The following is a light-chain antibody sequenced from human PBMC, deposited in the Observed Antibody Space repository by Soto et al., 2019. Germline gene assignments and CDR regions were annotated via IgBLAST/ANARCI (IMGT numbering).Light chain of an antibody. CDR3: CAYTSSSTLV. V-gene: IGLV2-14*01. CDR1: SSDVGGYDY. J-gene: IGLJ3*02. CDR2: EVS. Sequence: QSALTQPASVSVSPGQSITISCTGTSSDVGGYDYVSWFQQHPGKAPKLMIYEVSDRPSGVSNRFSGSKSGNTASLTISGLQAEDESDYYCCAYTSSSTLVFGGGTKVTVL.